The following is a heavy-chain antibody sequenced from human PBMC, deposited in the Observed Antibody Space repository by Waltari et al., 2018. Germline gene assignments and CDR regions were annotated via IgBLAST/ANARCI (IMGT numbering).Heavy chain of an antibody. J-gene: IGHJ6*02. V-gene: IGHV1-69*01. CDR2: IIPIFGTA. CDR1: GGPFSSYA. D-gene: IGHD1-7*01. CDR3: AREPYNWNYAYYYYYGMDV. Sequence: QVQLVQSGAEVKKPGSSVKVSCKASGGPFSSYAISWVRQAPGQGLEWMGGIIPIFGTANYAQKFQGRVTITADESTSTAYMELSSLRSEDTAVYYCAREPYNWNYAYYYYYGMDVWGQGTTVTVSS.